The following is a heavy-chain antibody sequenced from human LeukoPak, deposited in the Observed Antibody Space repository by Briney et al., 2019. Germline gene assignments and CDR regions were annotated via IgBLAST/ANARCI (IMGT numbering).Heavy chain of an antibody. Sequence: GGSLRLSCAASGFTFSSYWMSWVRQAPGKGLEWVANIKQDGSEKYYVDSMKGRFTISRDNAKNSLYLQMNSLRAEDTAVYYCARGGEDIVVVVAATADYWGQGTLVTVSS. D-gene: IGHD2-15*01. CDR1: GFTFSSYW. CDR2: IKQDGSEK. CDR3: ARGGEDIVVVVAATADY. J-gene: IGHJ4*02. V-gene: IGHV3-7*03.